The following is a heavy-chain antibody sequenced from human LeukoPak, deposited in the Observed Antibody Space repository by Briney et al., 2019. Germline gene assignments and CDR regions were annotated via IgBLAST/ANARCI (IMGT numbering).Heavy chain of an antibody. Sequence: SETLSLTCAVYGGSFSGYYWSWIRQPPGKGLEWIGEINHSGSTNYNPSLKSRVTISVDTSKNQFSLKLSSVTDADAAVYYCASGGQWLVTWYFDYWGQGTLVTASS. D-gene: IGHD6-19*01. CDR3: ASGGQWLVTWYFDY. V-gene: IGHV4-34*01. J-gene: IGHJ4*02. CDR1: GGSFSGYY. CDR2: INHSGST.